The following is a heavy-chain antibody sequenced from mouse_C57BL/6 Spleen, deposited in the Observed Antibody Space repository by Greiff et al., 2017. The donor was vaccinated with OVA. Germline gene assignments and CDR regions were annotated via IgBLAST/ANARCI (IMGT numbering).Heavy chain of an antibody. V-gene: IGHV1-69*01. D-gene: IGHD2-3*01. J-gene: IGHJ1*03. CDR3: ARRDGYWYFDV. CDR1: GYTFTSYW. CDR2: IDPSDSYS. Sequence: QVQLQQPGAELVMPGASVTLSCKASGYTFTSYWMHWVKQRPGQGLEWIGEIDPSDSYSNFHPQFKGKSPLTVDKSYSTAYMQLSSLTSEDSAVYYCARRDGYWYFDVWGTGTTVTVSS.